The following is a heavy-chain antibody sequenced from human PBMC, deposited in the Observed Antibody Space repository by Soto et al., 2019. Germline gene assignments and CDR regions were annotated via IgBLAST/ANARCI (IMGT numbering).Heavy chain of an antibody. J-gene: IGHJ4*02. CDR1: GFTFSSYA. D-gene: IGHD2-2*01. CDR2: ISGSGGST. V-gene: IGHV3-23*01. Sequence: GGSLRLSCAASGFTFSSYAMSWVRQAPGKGLEWVSAISGSGGSTYYADSVKGRFTISRDNSKNTLYLQMNSLRAEDTAVYYCAKARGIVVVPGPLDYWGQGTLVTVSS. CDR3: AKARGIVVVPGPLDY.